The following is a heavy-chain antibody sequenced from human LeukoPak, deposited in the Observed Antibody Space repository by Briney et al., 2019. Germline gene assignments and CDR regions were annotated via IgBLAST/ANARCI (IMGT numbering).Heavy chain of an antibody. CDR3: AHSKRGGGYYINAFAV. CDR1: GASTSAYY. J-gene: IGHJ3*01. V-gene: IGHV4-59*01. Sequence: SETLSLTCTVSGASTSAYYWSWIRQPPGKGLEWIGYSYSGGNANYNPSLKSRVTISIDTSENQFSLRLTSVTAADTAVYFCAHSKRGGGYYINAFAVWGQGALVTTSS. D-gene: IGHD1-26*01. CDR2: SYSGGNA.